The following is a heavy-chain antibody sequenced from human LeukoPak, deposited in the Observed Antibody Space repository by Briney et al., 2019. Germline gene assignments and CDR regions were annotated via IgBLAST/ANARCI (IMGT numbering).Heavy chain of an antibody. V-gene: IGHV3-64*01. Sequence: QTGGSLRLSCAASGFTFSSYAMYWVRQAPGKGLEYVSAISSNGGTTYYANSVKGRFTISRGNSKNALYLQMGSLRAEDMAVYYCAKRGGGSFYFDYWGQGTLVTVSS. J-gene: IGHJ4*02. D-gene: IGHD1-26*01. CDR3: AKRGGGSFYFDY. CDR1: GFTFSSYA. CDR2: ISSNGGTT.